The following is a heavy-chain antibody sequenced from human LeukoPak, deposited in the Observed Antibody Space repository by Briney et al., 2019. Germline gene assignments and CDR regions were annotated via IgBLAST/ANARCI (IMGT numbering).Heavy chain of an antibody. D-gene: IGHD1-26*01. Sequence: GGSLRLSCAASGFTFDDYGMSWVRQAPGKGLEWVSAISGSGGSTYYADSVKGRFTISRDNSKNTLYLQMNSLRAEDTAVYYCAKDPSGSLTFDYWGQGTLVTVSS. J-gene: IGHJ4*02. CDR1: GFTFDDYG. V-gene: IGHV3-23*01. CDR3: AKDPSGSLTFDY. CDR2: ISGSGGST.